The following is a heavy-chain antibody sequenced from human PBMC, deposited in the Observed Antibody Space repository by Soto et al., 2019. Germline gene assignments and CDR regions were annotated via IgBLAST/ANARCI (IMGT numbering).Heavy chain of an antibody. CDR1: GFTFSNAW. CDR3: TTSPDELLWFGELLPPQPRPDY. Sequence: GGSLRLSCAASGFTFSNAWMNWVRQAPGKGLERVGRIKSKTDGGTTDYAAPVKGRFTISRDDSKNTLYLQMNSLKTEDTAVYYCTTSPDELLWFGELLPPQPRPDYWGRGTLVTVSS. V-gene: IGHV3-15*07. J-gene: IGHJ4*02. D-gene: IGHD3-10*01. CDR2: IKSKTDGGTT.